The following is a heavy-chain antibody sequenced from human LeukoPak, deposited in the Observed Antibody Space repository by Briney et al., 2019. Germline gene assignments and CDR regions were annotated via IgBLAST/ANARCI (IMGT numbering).Heavy chain of an antibody. D-gene: IGHD3-22*01. CDR1: GGSISSYY. J-gene: IGHJ6*02. V-gene: IGHV4-59*08. CDR2: IYYSGST. CDR3: ARWGWYYDYGMGV. Sequence: SETLSLTCTVSGGSISSYYWSWIWQPPGKGLEWIGYIYYSGSTNYNPSLKSRVTISVDTSKNQFSLKLSSVTAADTAVYYCARWGWYYDYGMGVWGQGTTVTVSS.